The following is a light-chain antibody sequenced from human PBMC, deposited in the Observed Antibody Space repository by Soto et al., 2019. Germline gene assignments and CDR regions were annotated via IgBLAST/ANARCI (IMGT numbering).Light chain of an antibody. CDR3: QQVHNYPFT. J-gene: IGKJ4*01. CDR2: AAS. V-gene: IGKV1-9*01. Sequence: DIQLTQSPSLLSASVGDRVTITCRASQGISTSLAWYQQKPGKAPKLLIYAASTVQSGVPSRFSGSGSGTEFTLTISSLQPEDFANFYCQQVHNYPFTFGGGTNVAIK. CDR1: QGISTS.